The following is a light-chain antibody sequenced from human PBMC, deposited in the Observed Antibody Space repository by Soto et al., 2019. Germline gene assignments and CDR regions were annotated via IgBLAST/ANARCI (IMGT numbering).Light chain of an antibody. V-gene: IGKV4-1*01. CDR1: QSVLYSSNNKDY. CDR2: WAS. J-gene: IGKJ2*01. Sequence: DIVLTQSPDSLAVSLGERATLNCKSSQSVLYSSNNKDYLAWYQQKPGQPPKLLIYWASTLESGVPDRFRGSGSGTDFTLTVSSLQAEDVAVYHCQQYYITPPTFGQGTKLEIK. CDR3: QQYYITPPT.